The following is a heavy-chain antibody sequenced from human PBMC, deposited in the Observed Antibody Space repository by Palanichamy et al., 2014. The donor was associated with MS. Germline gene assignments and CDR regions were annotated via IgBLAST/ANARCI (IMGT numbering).Heavy chain of an antibody. D-gene: IGHD5-18*01. CDR1: GGSFSGYY. Sequence: QVQLQQWGAGLLKPSETLSLTCAVYGGSFSGYYWSWIRQPPGKGLEWIGEINHSGSTNYNPSLKSRVTISVDTSKNQFSLNLSSVTAADTAVYYCARGGTAMDAAIYYFDSWGQGTLVTVSS. J-gene: IGHJ4*02. CDR3: ARGGTAMDAAIYYFDS. CDR2: INHSGST. V-gene: IGHV4-34*01.